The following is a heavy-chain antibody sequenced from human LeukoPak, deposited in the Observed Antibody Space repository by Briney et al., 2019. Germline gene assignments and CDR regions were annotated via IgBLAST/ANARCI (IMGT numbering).Heavy chain of an antibody. Sequence: GGSLRLSCAVSGFTFSSYAMIWVRQAPGKGLEWVSAISGSGASTYYADSVKGRFTISRGNSKNTLYLQTNSLRAEDTAVYYCAKQLYGGSFDYWGQGTLVTVSS. V-gene: IGHV3-23*01. D-gene: IGHD4-23*01. CDR2: ISGSGAST. CDR1: GFTFSSYA. J-gene: IGHJ4*02. CDR3: AKQLYGGSFDY.